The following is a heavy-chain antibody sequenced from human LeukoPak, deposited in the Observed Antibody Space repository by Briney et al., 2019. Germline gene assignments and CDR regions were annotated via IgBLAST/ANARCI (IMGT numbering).Heavy chain of an antibody. Sequence: SETLSLTCTVSGGSITSDYWTWIRQPPTKGLEWIGYIYYNGATSYNPSLKSRVTMSLDTSKKHFSLKTTSVAAADTAVYYCARYGGSGWVIDKWGQGTLVTVSS. CDR2: IYYNGAT. CDR1: GGSITSDY. V-gene: IGHV4-59*08. D-gene: IGHD6-19*01. J-gene: IGHJ4*02. CDR3: ARYGGSGWVIDK.